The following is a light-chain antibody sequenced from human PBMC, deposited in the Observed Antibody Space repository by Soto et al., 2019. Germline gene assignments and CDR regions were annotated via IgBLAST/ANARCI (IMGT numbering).Light chain of an antibody. J-gene: IGLJ2*01. CDR2: EVS. CDR1: SSDVGGYNY. Sequence: QSALTQPASVSGSPGQSITISCTGTSSDVGGYNYVSWYQQHPGKAPKLMIYEVSTRPSGVSNRFSSSKSGNAASLTISGLQAEDEADYYCSSYTSSPTLVLFGGGTKLTVL. V-gene: IGLV2-14*01. CDR3: SSYTSSPTLVL.